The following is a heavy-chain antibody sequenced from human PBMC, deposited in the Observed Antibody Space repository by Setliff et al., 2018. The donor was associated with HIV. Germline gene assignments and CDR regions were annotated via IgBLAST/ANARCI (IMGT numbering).Heavy chain of an antibody. V-gene: IGHV1-46*01. J-gene: IGHJ4*02. D-gene: IGHD3-3*01. CDR3: ARDGASGSGYYWADY. Sequence: ASVKVSCKASGYTFTKSIIHWVRQAPGQGLEWMGAIIPSGGSTGYAEKFQARVTLTRDTSTSTVYMELRGLREEDTAVYYCARDGASGSGYYWADYWGQGTLVTVSS. CDR1: GYTFTKSI. CDR2: IIPSGGST.